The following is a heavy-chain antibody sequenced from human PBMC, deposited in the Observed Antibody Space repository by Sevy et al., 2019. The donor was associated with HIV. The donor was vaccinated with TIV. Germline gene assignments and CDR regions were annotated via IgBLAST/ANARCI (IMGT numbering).Heavy chain of an antibody. D-gene: IGHD2-21*01. CDR1: GFSFSGSD. V-gene: IGHV3-13*01. J-gene: IGHJ5*02. CDR2: IATLGDT. CDR3: VRGLQTHCDRTACPLDH. Sequence: GGSLRLSCAGYGFSFSGSDMHWVRQPTGKGLEWISSIATLGDTFYAYSVKGRFTISRDNAKSSLYLEMSSLRAGDTALYYCVRGLQTHCDRTACPLDHWGHGTLVTVSS.